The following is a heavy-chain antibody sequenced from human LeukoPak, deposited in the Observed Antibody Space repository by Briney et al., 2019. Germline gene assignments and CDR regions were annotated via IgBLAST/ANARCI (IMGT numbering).Heavy chain of an antibody. D-gene: IGHD2-21*02. J-gene: IGHJ4*02. V-gene: IGHV3-74*01. CDR1: GFTFSSYW. CDR2: INSDGSST. Sequence: AGTLRLSCAASGFTFSSYWMHWVRQAPGKGLVWVSRINSDGSSTSYADSVKGRFTISRDNAKNTLYLQMNSLRAEDTAVYYCARGPIVVVTAIPFDYWGQGSLVTVSS. CDR3: ARGPIVVVTAIPFDY.